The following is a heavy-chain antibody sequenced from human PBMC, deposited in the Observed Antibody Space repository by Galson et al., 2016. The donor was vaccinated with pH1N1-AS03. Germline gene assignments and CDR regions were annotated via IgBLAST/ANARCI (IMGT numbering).Heavy chain of an antibody. J-gene: IGHJ6*02. Sequence: SLRLSCAVSGFSLDLYAMHWVRQIPGKGLEWVSGFSLDSDWIGYADSVKGRFTVSRDKDKNSLYLEMNNLRTEDTALYYCTKDLVPRGADVWGQGTTVTVSS. V-gene: IGHV3-9*01. CDR2: FSLDSDWI. CDR1: GFSLDLYA. D-gene: IGHD4/OR15-4a*01. CDR3: TKDLVPRGADV.